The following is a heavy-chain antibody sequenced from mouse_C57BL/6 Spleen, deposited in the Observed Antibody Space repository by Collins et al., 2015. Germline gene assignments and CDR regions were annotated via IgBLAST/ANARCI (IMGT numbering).Heavy chain of an antibody. J-gene: IGHJ4*01. CDR2: IRNKANGYTT. CDR1: GFTFTDYY. Sequence: EVKLVESGGGLVQPGGSLSLSCAASGFTFTDYYMSWVRQPPGKALEWLGFIRNKANGYTTEYSASVKGRFTISRDNSQSILYLQMNALRAEDSATYYCARYSPQLGMDYWGQGTSVTVSS. D-gene: IGHD3-1*01. CDR3: ARYSPQLGMDY. V-gene: IGHV7-3*01.